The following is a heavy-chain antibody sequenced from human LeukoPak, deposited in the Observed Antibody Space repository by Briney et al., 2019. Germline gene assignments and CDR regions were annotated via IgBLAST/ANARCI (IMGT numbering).Heavy chain of an antibody. CDR1: GFTFSSSW. CDR2: ITKDGSST. Sequence: GGSLRLSCAASGFTFSSSWMHWVRQAPGKGLVWVSRITKDGSSTTYADSVKGRFTTSRDNAKNTLYLQMDSLRDDDTAVYYCARDPGYESWSPFWGGMDVWGNGTTVIVSS. CDR3: ARDPGYESWSPFWGGMDV. V-gene: IGHV3-74*01. J-gene: IGHJ6*04. D-gene: IGHD3-16*01.